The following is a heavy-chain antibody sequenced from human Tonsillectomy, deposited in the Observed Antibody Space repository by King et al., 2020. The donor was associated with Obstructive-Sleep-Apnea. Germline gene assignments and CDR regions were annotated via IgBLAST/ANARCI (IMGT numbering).Heavy chain of an antibody. CDR3: AREVVPAGYGMDV. J-gene: IGHJ6*02. V-gene: IGHV3-33*01. CDR1: GFTFSRYG. D-gene: IGHD2-2*01. CDR2: IWYDGSNK. Sequence: VQLVESGGGVVQPGRSLRLSCAASGFTFSRYGMHWVRQAPGKGLEWVAVIWYDGSNKYYADSVKGRFTISRDNCKNTLYLQMNSLRAEDTAVYYCAREVVPAGYGMDVWGQGTTVTVSS.